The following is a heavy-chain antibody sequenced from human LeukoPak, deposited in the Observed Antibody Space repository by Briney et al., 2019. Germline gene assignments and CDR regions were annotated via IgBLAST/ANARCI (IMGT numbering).Heavy chain of an antibody. V-gene: IGHV3-30-3*01. CDR1: GFTFSSYA. Sequence: PGGSLRLSCAASGFTFSSYAMHWVRQAPGKGLEWVAVISDDESNRYYAESVKGRFTVSRDNTKNTLYLQMNSLRAEDTAVYYCARDLGFVLMVYALDYWGQGTLVTVSS. CDR3: ARDLGFVLMVYALDY. J-gene: IGHJ4*02. CDR2: ISDDESNR. D-gene: IGHD2-8*01.